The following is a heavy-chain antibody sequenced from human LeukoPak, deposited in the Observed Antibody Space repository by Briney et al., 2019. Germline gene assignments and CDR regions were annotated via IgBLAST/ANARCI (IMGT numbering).Heavy chain of an antibody. Sequence: ASVKVTCKASGYTFISYGITWVRQAPGQGLEWMGCISGYNGNTDYAQKFQGRVTMTTDTSMTTAYMELRSLSSDDTAVYYCARQLSRCPFDIWGRGTTVTVSS. J-gene: IGHJ3*02. CDR3: ARQLSRCPFDI. CDR2: ISGYNGNT. CDR1: GYTFISYG. V-gene: IGHV1-18*01. D-gene: IGHD5-18*01.